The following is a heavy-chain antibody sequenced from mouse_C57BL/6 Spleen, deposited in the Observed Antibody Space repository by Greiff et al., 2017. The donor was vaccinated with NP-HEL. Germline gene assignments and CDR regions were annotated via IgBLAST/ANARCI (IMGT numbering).Heavy chain of an antibody. CDR1: GYTFTSYW. Sequence: QVQLQQPGAELVRPGTSVKLSCKASGYTFTSYWMHWVKQRPGQGLEWIGVIDPSDSYTNYNQKFKGKATLTVDTSSSTAYMQHSSLTSEDSAVYYCAGGSTMITTVFAYWGQGTLVTVSA. CDR3: AGGSTMITTVFAY. V-gene: IGHV1-59*01. J-gene: IGHJ3*01. D-gene: IGHD2-4*01. CDR2: IDPSDSYT.